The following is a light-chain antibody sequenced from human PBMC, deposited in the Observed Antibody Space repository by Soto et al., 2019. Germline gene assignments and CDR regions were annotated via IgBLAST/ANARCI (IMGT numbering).Light chain of an antibody. V-gene: IGLV2-14*01. J-gene: IGLJ1*01. CDR2: DVS. CDR3: SSYTNSSPFV. CDR1: SSDVGGYND. Sequence: QSALTQPASVSGSPGQSITISCTGTSSDVGGYNDVSWYQQHPGKAPKLMIYDVSNWPSGVSNRFSGSKSGNTASLTISGLQAEDEADYYCSSYTNSSPFVFGTGTKVTVL.